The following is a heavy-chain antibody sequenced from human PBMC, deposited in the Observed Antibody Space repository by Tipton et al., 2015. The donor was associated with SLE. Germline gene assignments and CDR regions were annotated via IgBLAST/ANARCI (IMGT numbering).Heavy chain of an antibody. CDR2: IYYSGST. J-gene: IGHJ4*02. Sequence: TLSLTCTVSGGSISSGGYYWSWTRQHLGKGLEWIGYIYYSGSTYYNPSLKSRVTISVDTSKNQFSLKLSSVTAADTAVYYCARAAHNNWGSLYYFDYWGQGTLVTVSS. CDR1: GGSISSGGYY. D-gene: IGHD7-27*01. CDR3: ARAAHNNWGSLYYFDY. V-gene: IGHV4-31*03.